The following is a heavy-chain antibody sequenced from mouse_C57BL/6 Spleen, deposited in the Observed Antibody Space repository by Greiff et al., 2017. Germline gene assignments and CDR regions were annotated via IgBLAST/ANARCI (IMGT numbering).Heavy chain of an antibody. Sequence: EVKVVESGGGLVKPGGSLKLSCAASGFTFSDYGMHWVRQAPEKGLEWVAYISSGSSTIYYADTVKGRFTISRDNAKNTLFLQMTSLRSEDTAMYYCAREVRRYWYFDVWGTGTTVTVSS. CDR2: ISSGSSTI. V-gene: IGHV5-17*01. CDR1: GFTFSDYG. CDR3: AREVRRYWYFDV. J-gene: IGHJ1*03.